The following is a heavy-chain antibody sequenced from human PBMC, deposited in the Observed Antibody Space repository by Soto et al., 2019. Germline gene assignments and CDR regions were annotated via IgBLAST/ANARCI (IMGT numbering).Heavy chain of an antibody. J-gene: IGHJ6*02. CDR3: ARGDSSSSSYYYGMDV. V-gene: IGHV4-30-4*08. D-gene: IGHD6-6*01. CDR1: DDSISNTKSY. CDR2: IYYSGST. Sequence: SETLSLTCTVSDDSISNTKSYWAWIRQPPGKGLEWIGYIYYSGSTYYNPSLKSRVTISVDTSKNQFSLKLSSVTAADTAVYYCARGDSSSSSYYYGMDVWGQGTTVTVSS.